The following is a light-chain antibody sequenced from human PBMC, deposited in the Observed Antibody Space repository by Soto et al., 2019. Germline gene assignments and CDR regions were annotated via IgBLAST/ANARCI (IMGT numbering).Light chain of an antibody. Sequence: SSELTQPPSVSVAPGKTARITCGGTNIGSKSVHGYQQKPGQAPVLVIYYDSDRPSGIPERFSGSNSGNTATLTISRVEAGDEADYYCQVWDSSSDHRVFGGGTKLTVL. CDR2: YDS. CDR3: QVWDSSSDHRV. J-gene: IGLJ2*01. V-gene: IGLV3-21*04. CDR1: NIGSKS.